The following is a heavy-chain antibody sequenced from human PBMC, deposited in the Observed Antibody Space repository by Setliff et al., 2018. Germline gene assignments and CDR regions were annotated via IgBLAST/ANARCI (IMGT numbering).Heavy chain of an antibody. Sequence: PSETLSLTCTVSGGSISSGNYYWSWIRQPPGKGLEWIGYIYSSGSTNYNPSLKSRVTISVDTSKNQFSLNLRSVTAADTAVYYCARTGTTYYYSCMDVWGKGTTVTVSS. CDR2: IYSSGST. D-gene: IGHD3-22*01. V-gene: IGHV4-61*01. J-gene: IGHJ6*03. CDR1: GGSISSGNYY. CDR3: ARTGTTYYYSCMDV.